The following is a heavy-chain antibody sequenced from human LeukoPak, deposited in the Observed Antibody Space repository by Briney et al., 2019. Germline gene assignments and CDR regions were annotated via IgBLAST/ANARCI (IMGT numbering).Heavy chain of an antibody. J-gene: IGHJ4*02. CDR1: GGSISSGSYY. CDR2: MYHSGST. Sequence: PSQTLSLTCTVSGGSISSGSYYWSWLRQSPGKGLEWIGFMYHSGSTYYDPSLKSRVTISVDTSKNQFSLKLSSVTAADTAVHYCARRIVSSSSGFDYWGQGTLVTVSS. D-gene: IGHD6-6*01. V-gene: IGHV4-30-2*06. CDR3: ARRIVSSSSGFDY.